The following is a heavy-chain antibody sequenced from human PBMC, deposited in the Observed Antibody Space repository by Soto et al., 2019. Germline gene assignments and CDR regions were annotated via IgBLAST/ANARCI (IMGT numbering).Heavy chain of an antibody. Sequence: ASVKVSCKASGDTFTSYGISWVRQAPGQGLEWMGWISAYSGNTNSAQKFQGRVTMTTDTSTSAAYMELRSLTSDDTAVYYCARVGYCSGGSCYLYFDYWGQGTLVTVSS. CDR3: ARVGYCSGGSCYLYFDY. V-gene: IGHV1-18*01. J-gene: IGHJ4*02. D-gene: IGHD2-15*01. CDR2: ISAYSGNT. CDR1: GDTFTSYG.